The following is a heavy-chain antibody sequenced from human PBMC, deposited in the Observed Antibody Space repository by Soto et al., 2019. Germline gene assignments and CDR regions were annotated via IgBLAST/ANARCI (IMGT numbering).Heavy chain of an antibody. D-gene: IGHD2-15*01. CDR3: ARHAGSGDIVVVVAAKAPVDY. J-gene: IGHJ4*02. Sequence: SETLSLTCAVYGETFNDYYWSWIRQPPGKGLEWIGEISHRGSTNYNPTLKSRVTISVDTSKNQFSLKLSSVTAADTAVYYCARHAGSGDIVVVVAAKAPVDYWGQGTLVTVSS. CDR1: GETFNDYY. V-gene: IGHV4-34*01. CDR2: ISHRGST.